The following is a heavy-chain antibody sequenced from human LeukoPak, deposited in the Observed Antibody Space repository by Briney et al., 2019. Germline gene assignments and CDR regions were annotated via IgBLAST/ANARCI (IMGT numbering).Heavy chain of an antibody. Sequence: PGGSLRLSCAASGFTFSSYAMSCVRHAPGKGLEWVSAISGSGGRTYYAHSVKGRFTISRDNSKNTLYLQMNSLRAEDTAVYDCAKAQPITMMVVVNEVGFDYWGQGTLVTVSS. J-gene: IGHJ4*02. D-gene: IGHD3-22*01. CDR2: ISGSGGRT. CDR1: GFTFSSYA. V-gene: IGHV3-23*01. CDR3: AKAQPITMMVVVNEVGFDY.